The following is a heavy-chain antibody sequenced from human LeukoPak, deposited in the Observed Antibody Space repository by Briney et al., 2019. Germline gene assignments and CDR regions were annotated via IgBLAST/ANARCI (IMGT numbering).Heavy chain of an antibody. CDR2: INNDGSST. CDR1: GFTFSTYA. CDR3: ARAPFDY. V-gene: IGHV3-74*01. J-gene: IGHJ4*02. Sequence: GGSLRLSCAASGFTFSTYAMNWVRQAPGKGLVWVSRINNDGSSTNYADSVKGRFTISRDNAKNTLYLQMNSLRVEDTAMYYCARAPFDYWGQGTLVTVSS.